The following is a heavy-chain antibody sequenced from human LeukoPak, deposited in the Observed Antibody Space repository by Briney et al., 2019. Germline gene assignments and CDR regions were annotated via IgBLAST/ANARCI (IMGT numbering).Heavy chain of an antibody. CDR2: INHNGST. V-gene: IGHV4-34*01. D-gene: IGHD3-3*01. CDR1: GGSFSGYY. Sequence: SETLSLTCAVYGGSFSGYYWSWIRQPPGKGLEWIGEINHNGSTNYNPSLKSRVTISVDTSKNQFSLKLSSVTAADTAVYYCARGITIFGVVINGMDVWGQGTTVTVSS. CDR3: ARGITIFGVVINGMDV. J-gene: IGHJ6*02.